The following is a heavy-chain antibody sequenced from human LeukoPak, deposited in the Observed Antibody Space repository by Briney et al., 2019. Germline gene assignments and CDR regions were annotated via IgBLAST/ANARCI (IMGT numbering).Heavy chain of an antibody. Sequence: SETLSLTCTASGGSISSYYWSWIRQPAGKGLEWIGRIYTSGSTNYNPSLKSRVTMSVDTSKNQFSLKLSSVTAADTAVYYCAREGILTGYPIFDYWGQGTLVTVSS. V-gene: IGHV4-4*07. J-gene: IGHJ4*02. CDR3: AREGILTGYPIFDY. CDR2: IYTSGST. CDR1: GGSISSYY. D-gene: IGHD3-9*01.